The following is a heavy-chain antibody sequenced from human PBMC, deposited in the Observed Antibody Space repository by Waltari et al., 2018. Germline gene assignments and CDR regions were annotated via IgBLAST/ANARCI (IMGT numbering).Heavy chain of an antibody. Sequence: QVQLVESGGGLVKPGGSLRLSCAPSGFPFSDYDWSWIRQAPGKGLEWVSYIRSSGSTIYYADSMKGRFTISRDNAKNSVYLQMNSLRAEDTAVYYCASLPLRYYFDYWGLGTLVTVSS. V-gene: IGHV3-11*01. J-gene: IGHJ4*02. CDR3: ASLPLRYYFDY. CDR2: IRSSGSTI. CDR1: GFPFSDYD. D-gene: IGHD5-12*01.